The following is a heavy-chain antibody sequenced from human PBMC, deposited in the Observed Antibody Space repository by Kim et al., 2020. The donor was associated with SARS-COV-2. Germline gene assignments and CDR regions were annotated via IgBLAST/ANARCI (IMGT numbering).Heavy chain of an antibody. Sequence: QKFQGSVTITRDTSASTAYMELCSLRSEDTAVYYCARDSRGRNCYYGMDVWGQGTTLTVSS. CDR3: ARDSRGRNCYYGMDV. J-gene: IGHJ6*02. V-gene: IGHV1-3*01.